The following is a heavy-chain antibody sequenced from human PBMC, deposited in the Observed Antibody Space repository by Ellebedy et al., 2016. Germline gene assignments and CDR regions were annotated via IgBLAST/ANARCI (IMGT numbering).Heavy chain of an antibody. D-gene: IGHD3-9*01. CDR3: ARGDWLSYYFDY. V-gene: IGHV4-30-4*08. CDR1: GGSISSGSYY. CDR2: IYYSGST. Sequence: SETLSLTXTVSGGSISSGSYYWSWIRQPPGKGLEWIGYIYYSGSTYYNPSLKSRVTISVDTSKNQFSLKLSSVTAADTAVYYCARGDWLSYYFDYWGQGTLVTVSS. J-gene: IGHJ4*02.